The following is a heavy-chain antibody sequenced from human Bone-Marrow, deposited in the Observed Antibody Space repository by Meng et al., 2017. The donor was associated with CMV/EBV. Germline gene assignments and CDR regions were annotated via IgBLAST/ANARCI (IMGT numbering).Heavy chain of an antibody. J-gene: IGHJ4*02. D-gene: IGHD6-19*01. V-gene: IGHV3-73*01. CDR3: TTRIAVAVGLTDF. CDR2: IRRKTNNYAT. CDR1: GFTFSGSA. Sequence: GGSLRLSCAASGFTFSGSAILWVRQASGKGLEWVGRIRRKTNNYATSYAASVKGRFTIFRDDSKNMAYLQMSSLKTEDTAIYYCTTRIAVAVGLTDFWGQGALVTVSS.